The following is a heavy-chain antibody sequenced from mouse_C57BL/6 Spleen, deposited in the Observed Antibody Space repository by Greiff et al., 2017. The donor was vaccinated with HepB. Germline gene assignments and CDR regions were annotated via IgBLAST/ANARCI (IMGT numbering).Heavy chain of an antibody. J-gene: IGHJ4*01. Sequence: QVQLKESGPELVKPGASVKLSCKASGYTFTSYDINWVKQRPGQGLEWIGWIYPRDGSTKYNEKFKGKATLTVDTSSSTAYMELHSLTSEDSAVYFCARMHYGSSLYAMDYWGQGTSVTVSS. CDR2: IYPRDGST. CDR3: ARMHYGSSLYAMDY. D-gene: IGHD1-1*01. CDR1: GYTFTSYD. V-gene: IGHV1-85*01.